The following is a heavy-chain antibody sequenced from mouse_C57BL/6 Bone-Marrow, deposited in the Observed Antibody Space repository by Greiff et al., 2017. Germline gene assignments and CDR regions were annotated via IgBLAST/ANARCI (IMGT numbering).Heavy chain of an antibody. CDR1: GYTFTSYW. V-gene: IGHV1-59*01. J-gene: IGHJ2*01. Sequence: QVQLQQSGAELVRPGTSVKLSCKASGYTFTSYWMHWVKQRPGQGLEWIGVIDPSDSYTNYNQKFKGKATLTVDTSSSTAYMQLSSLTSEDSAVYYCARQNCFDYWGQGTTLTVSS. CDR3: ARQNCFDY. CDR2: IDPSDSYT.